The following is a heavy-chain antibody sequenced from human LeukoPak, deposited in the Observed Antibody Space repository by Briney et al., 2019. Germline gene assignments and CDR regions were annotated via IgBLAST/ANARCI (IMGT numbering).Heavy chain of an antibody. CDR2: VFHTGST. CDR3: ARARMVAAGFDY. J-gene: IGHJ4*02. V-gene: IGHV4-59*01. Sequence: SETLSLTCTVSGGSIDTYYWNWIRQPPGKGLEWIGYVFHTGSTNYNPSLKSRVTISVDTSKNQFSLKLSSVTAADTAVYYCARARMVAAGFDYWGQGTLVTVSS. D-gene: IGHD2-15*01. CDR1: GGSIDTYY.